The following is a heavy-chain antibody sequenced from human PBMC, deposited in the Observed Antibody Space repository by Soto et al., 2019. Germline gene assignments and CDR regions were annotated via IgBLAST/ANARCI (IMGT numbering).Heavy chain of an antibody. Sequence: ESGGGLVQPGGSLRLSCAASGFTFSTYSMNWVRQAPGKGLEWVSYISGGSSTIYYADSVKGRFTISRDNAKNSLYLQMNSLRAEDTAVYYCASSVMVRGVNFDYWGQGTLVTVSS. CDR3: ASSVMVRGVNFDY. CDR2: ISGGSSTI. V-gene: IGHV3-48*01. D-gene: IGHD3-10*01. CDR1: GFTFSTYS. J-gene: IGHJ4*02.